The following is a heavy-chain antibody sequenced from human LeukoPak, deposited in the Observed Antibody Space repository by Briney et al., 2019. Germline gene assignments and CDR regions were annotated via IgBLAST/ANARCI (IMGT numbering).Heavy chain of an antibody. CDR2: IYYSGST. D-gene: IGHD3-3*01. V-gene: IGHV4-39*01. CDR3: ARDYYDFWSGYYLVFDY. Sequence: TSETLSLTCTVSGGSISSSSYYWGWIRQPPGKGLEWIVSIYYSGSTYYNPSLKSRVTISVDTSKNQFSLKLSSVTAADTAVYYCARDYYDFWSGYYLVFDYWGQGTLVTVSS. CDR1: GGSISSSSYY. J-gene: IGHJ4*02.